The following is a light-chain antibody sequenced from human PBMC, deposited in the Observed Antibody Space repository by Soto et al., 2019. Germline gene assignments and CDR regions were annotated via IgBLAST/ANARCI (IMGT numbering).Light chain of an antibody. CDR3: SSYAGTNNPVV. V-gene: IGLV2-8*01. CDR2: EVN. Sequence: QSALTQPPSASGSPGQSVTISCTGTSSDVGGYNFVSWYQQHPAKAPKLMIYEVNKRPSGVPDRFSGSKSGNTASLTVSGLQAEDEADYYCSSYAGTNNPVVFGGGTKLTVL. J-gene: IGLJ2*01. CDR1: SSDVGGYNF.